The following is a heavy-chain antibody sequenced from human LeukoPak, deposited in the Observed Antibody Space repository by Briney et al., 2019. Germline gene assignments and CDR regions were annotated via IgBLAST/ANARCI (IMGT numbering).Heavy chain of an antibody. D-gene: IGHD5-18*01. Sequence: NPSETLSLTCTVSGGSISSYYWSWIRQPPGKGLEWFGYIYYIGSTNYNPSLKSRVTISVDTSKNKFSLKLTSVTAADTATYYCARGALGYTYGFDYWGKGTLVTVS. CDR2: IYYIGST. J-gene: IGHJ4*02. V-gene: IGHV4-59*12. CDR1: GGSISSYY. CDR3: ARGALGYTYGFDY.